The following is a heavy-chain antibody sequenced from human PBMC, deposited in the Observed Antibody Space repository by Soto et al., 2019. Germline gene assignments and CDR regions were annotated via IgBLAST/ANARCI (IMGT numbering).Heavy chain of an antibody. CDR3: ARDKVSGQVDY. D-gene: IGHD2-8*01. Sequence: ASVKVSCKASGYTFTTYYMHWVRQAPGQGLEWMGIINPSGGSTSYAQKFQGKVNMTRDTSTSTVYMELSSLRSEDTAVYYCARDKVSGQVDYWGQGTLVTVSS. J-gene: IGHJ4*02. V-gene: IGHV1-46*01. CDR1: GYTFTTYY. CDR2: INPSGGST.